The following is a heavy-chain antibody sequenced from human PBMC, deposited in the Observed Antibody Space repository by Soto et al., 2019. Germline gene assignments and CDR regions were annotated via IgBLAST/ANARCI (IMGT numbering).Heavy chain of an antibody. V-gene: IGHV5-51*01. CDR2: IYPGDSDT. CDR1: GYSFTSYW. J-gene: IGHJ4*02. CDR3: AKLGNGERNIVATLDY. Sequence: PGESLKISCKGSGYSFTSYWIGWVRQMPGKGLEWMGIIYPGDSDTRYSPSFQGQVTISADKSISTAYLQWSSLKASDTAMYYCAKLGNGERNIVATLDYWGQGTLVTVSS. D-gene: IGHD5-12*01.